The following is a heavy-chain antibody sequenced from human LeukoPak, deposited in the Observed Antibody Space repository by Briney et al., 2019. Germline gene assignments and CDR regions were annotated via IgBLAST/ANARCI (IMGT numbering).Heavy chain of an antibody. CDR2: ISYDGSNK. J-gene: IGHJ4*02. CDR1: GFTFSSYG. CDR3: ARTHSSY. V-gene: IGHV3-30*03. D-gene: IGHD2-2*01. Sequence: GRSLRLSCAASGFTFSSYGMHWVRQAPGKGLEWVAVISYDGSNKYYADSVKGRFTFSRDNSKNTPYLQMNSLRAEDTAVYYCARTHSSYWGQGTLVTVSS.